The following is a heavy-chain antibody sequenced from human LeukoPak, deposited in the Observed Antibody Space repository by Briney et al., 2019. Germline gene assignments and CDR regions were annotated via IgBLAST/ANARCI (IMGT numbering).Heavy chain of an antibody. CDR3: ASLAGLGGGDFDY. D-gene: IGHD3-16*01. Sequence: SVKVSCKASGGTFSSYAISWVRQAPGQGLEWMGRIIPILGIANYAQKFQGRVTITADKSTSTAYMELSSLRSEDTAVYCCASLAGLGGGDFDYWGQGTLVTVSS. CDR2: IIPILGIA. V-gene: IGHV1-69*04. CDR1: GGTFSSYA. J-gene: IGHJ4*02.